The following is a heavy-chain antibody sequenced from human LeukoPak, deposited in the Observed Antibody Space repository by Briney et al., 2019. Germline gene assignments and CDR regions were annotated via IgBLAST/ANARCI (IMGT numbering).Heavy chain of an antibody. CDR1: GFTFSSYG. CDR3: ARQLLDKYGMDV. CDR2: IWYDGSNK. J-gene: IGHJ6*02. Sequence: GGSLRLSCAASGFTFSSYGMHWVRQAPGKGLEWVAVIWYDGSNKYYADSVKGRFTISRDNSKNTLYPQMNSLRAEDTAVYYCARQLLDKYGMDVWGQGTTVTVSS. V-gene: IGHV3-33*01. D-gene: IGHD2-2*01.